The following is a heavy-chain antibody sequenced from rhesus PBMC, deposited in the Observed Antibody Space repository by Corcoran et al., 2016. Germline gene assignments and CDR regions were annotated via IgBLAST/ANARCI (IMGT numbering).Heavy chain of an antibody. D-gene: IGHD4-4*01. Sequence: QVQLVQSGAEIKQPGASVKLSCKASGYTFTSYYMHWVRQAPGQGLEWIGLISPYNGKKDDAQNFQGRVTITTDTSTSTGYMELSSLRSEDTAVYYCTRGHGSNYFDYWGQGVLVTVSS. CDR3: TRGHGSNYFDY. CDR2: ISPYNGKK. V-gene: IGHV1-1*01. CDR1: GYTFTSYY. J-gene: IGHJ4*01.